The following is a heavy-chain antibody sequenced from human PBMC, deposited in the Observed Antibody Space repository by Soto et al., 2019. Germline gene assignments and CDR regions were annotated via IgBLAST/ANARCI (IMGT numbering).Heavy chain of an antibody. CDR3: ARDKGIAAAGEIDY. CDR1: GGSISSGDYY. CDR2: IYYSGRT. D-gene: IGHD6-13*01. Sequence: QVQLQESGPGLVKPSQTLSLTCTVSGGSISSGDYYWSWIRQPPGKGLEWIGYIYYSGRTYYNPSLKSRVTISVDTSKNQFALKLSSVTAADTAVYYCARDKGIAAAGEIDYWGQGTLVTVSS. V-gene: IGHV4-30-4*01. J-gene: IGHJ4*02.